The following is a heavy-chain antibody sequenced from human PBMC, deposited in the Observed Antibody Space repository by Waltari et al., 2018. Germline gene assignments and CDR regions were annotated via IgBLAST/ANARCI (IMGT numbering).Heavy chain of an antibody. V-gene: IGHV4-39*07. J-gene: IGHJ4*02. CDR2: IYYSGST. D-gene: IGHD3-10*01. CDR3: ARDPPGVMVRGPPEDY. CDR1: GGSISSSSYY. Sequence: QLQLQESGPGLVKPSETLSLTCTVSGGSISSSSYYWGWIRQPPGKGLEWIGSIYYSGSTYYNPSIKSRVTISVDTSKNQFSLKLSSVTAADTAVYYCARDPPGVMVRGPPEDYWGQGTLVTVSS.